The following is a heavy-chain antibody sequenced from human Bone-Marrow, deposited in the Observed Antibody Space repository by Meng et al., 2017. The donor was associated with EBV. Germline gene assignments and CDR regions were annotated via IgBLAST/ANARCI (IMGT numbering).Heavy chain of an antibody. V-gene: IGHV1-69*01. Sequence: QGQWLQSGAEVKTAGASVKVSCRTSGGTVRSDAVSWVRQAPGQGLEWMGGLIPMVGAPHYAQKFQGRVTIIADESTSTHSMELNSLRSEDTAMYYCASESGRGFTPDYWGQGTLVTVSS. CDR1: GGTVRSDA. CDR2: LIPMVGAP. D-gene: IGHD3-10*01. J-gene: IGHJ4*02. CDR3: ASESGRGFTPDY.